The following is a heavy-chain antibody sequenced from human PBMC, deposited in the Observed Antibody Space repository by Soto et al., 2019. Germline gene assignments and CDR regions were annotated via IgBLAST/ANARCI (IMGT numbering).Heavy chain of an antibody. CDR1: GGPFGSSA. Sequence: QVQLVQSGADVKKPGSSVKVSCKTSGGPFGSSAISWVRQAPAQGLEWMGEIIPVFDKANYAQNFQGRLTITAEEPTGTVFMQLSSLRSEDTAVYFCARLRRDWGDAFDLWGLGTVVTVSS. CDR2: IIPVFDKA. J-gene: IGHJ3*01. D-gene: IGHD3-16*01. V-gene: IGHV1-69*01. CDR3: ARLRRDWGDAFDL.